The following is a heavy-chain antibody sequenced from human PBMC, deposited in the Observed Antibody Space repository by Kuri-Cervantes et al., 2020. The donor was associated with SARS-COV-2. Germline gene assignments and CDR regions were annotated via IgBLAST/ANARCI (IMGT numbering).Heavy chain of an antibody. V-gene: IGHV4-31*01. CDR1: GGSISSGGYY. CDR3: ARARRTTIFGVVGWFDP. J-gene: IGHJ5*02. Sequence: SCTVSGGSISSGGYYWSWIRQHPGKGLEWIGYIYYSGSTYYNPSLKSLVTISVDTSKNQFSLKLSSVTAADTAVYYCARARRTTIFGVVGWFDPWGQGTLVTVSS. CDR2: IYYSGST. D-gene: IGHD3-3*01.